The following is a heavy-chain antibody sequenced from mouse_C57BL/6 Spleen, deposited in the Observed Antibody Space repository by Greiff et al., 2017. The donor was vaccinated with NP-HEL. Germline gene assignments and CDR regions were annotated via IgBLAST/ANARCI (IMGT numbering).Heavy chain of an antibody. CDR1: GFSFNTYA. CDR2: IRSKSNNYAT. CDR3: VRGVFAY. Sequence: GGGLVQPKGSLNLSCAASGFSFNTYAMNWVRQAPGKGLEWVARIRSKSNNYATYYADSVKDRFTISRDDSESMLYLQMNNLKTEDTAMYYCVRGVFAYWGQGTLVTVSA. J-gene: IGHJ3*01. V-gene: IGHV10-1*01.